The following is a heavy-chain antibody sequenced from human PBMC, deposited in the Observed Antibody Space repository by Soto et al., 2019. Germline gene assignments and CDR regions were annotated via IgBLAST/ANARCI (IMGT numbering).Heavy chain of an antibody. D-gene: IGHD1-1*01. CDR1: GGPFSSYV. CDR2: IIPIFGPA. CDR3: ARGYEVQLEPDY. V-gene: IGHV1-69*05. J-gene: IGHJ4*02. Sequence: SVKVSCKASGGPFSSYVISWMRQAPGQGLEWVGGIIPIFGPAKYAQKFQGRVTMTRDTSTSTVYMELSSLRSEDTAVYYCARGYEVQLEPDYWGQGTLVTVSS.